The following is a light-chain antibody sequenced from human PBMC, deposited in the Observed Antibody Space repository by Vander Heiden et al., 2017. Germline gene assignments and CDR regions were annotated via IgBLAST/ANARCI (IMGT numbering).Light chain of an antibody. J-gene: IGKJ2*01. V-gene: IGKV1-5*03. CDR2: KTS. CDR1: QCLSAW. CDR3: QHYNS. Sequence: QIPQSPSTLSTSVVDRVTISSRATQCLSAWVASYQDKSGKAPKLLIYKTSTLETGVPSGFSGSGAEPEFHLTISSLQSDEFATYYCQHYNSFGQGTKLQI.